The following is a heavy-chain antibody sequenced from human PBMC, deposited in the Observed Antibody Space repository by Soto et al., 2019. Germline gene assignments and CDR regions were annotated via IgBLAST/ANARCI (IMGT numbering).Heavy chain of an antibody. D-gene: IGHD2-15*01. CDR2: IYYSGST. CDR1: GGSISSGGYY. CDR3: ARPYCSGGSCHDAFDI. V-gene: IGHV4-31*03. Sequence: QVQLQESGPGLVKPSQTLSLTCTVSGGSISSGGYYWSWIRQHPGKGLEWIGYIYYSGSTYYNPSLESRVTISVDPSKHQFSLTLSSVTAADTDVYYCARPYCSGGSCHDAFDIWGQGTMVTVSS. J-gene: IGHJ3*02.